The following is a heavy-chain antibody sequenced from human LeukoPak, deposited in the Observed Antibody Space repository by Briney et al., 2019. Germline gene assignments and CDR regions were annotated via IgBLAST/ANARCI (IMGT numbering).Heavy chain of an antibody. Sequence: GGSLRLSCAASGFTFRSFGMHWVRQAPGKGLEWVAAISYGGNNKFYADSVKGRFTVSRDNSKNTLYLQMDSLRAEDTAVYYCARDEPNLYSGSLGWGQGTLVTVSS. CDR1: GFTFRSFG. V-gene: IGHV3-30*03. J-gene: IGHJ4*02. CDR2: ISYGGNNK. CDR3: ARDEPNLYSGSLG. D-gene: IGHD1-26*01.